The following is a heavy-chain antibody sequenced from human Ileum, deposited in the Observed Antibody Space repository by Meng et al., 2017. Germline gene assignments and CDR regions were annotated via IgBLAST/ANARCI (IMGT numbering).Heavy chain of an antibody. Sequence: VVEAGGCVVPTGRALRRACTASGFTFSSSWMHWVRQVPGKGLVWVSRIKYDGSITMYADFVKGRFTISRDNAKNTLYLQMNNLRAEDTAVYYCARSDWFDPWGQGTLVTVSS. V-gene: IGHV3-74*03. J-gene: IGHJ5*02. CDR1: GFTFSSSW. CDR3: ARSDWFDP. CDR2: IKYDGSIT.